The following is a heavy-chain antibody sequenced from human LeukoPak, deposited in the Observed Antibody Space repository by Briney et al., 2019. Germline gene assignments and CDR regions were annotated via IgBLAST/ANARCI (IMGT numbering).Heavy chain of an antibody. J-gene: IGHJ4*02. CDR2: INPSGGST. CDR3: AGTYYYDSSGYYHYSL. Sequence: ASVKVSCKASGCTFTSYYMHWVRQAPGQGLEWMGMINPSGGSTSYAQKFQGRVTMTRDMSTSTVYMELSSLRSEDTAVYYCAGTYYYDSSGYYHYSLWGQGTLVTVSS. V-gene: IGHV1-46*01. D-gene: IGHD3-22*01. CDR1: GCTFTSYY.